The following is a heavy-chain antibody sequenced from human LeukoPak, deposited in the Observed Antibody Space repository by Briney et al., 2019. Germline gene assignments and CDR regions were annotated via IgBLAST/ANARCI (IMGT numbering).Heavy chain of an antibody. Sequence: ASVKVSCKASGYTFTSYGISWVRQAPGQGLEWMGWINAYNGNTNYAQKVQGRVTMTTDTSTSTAYMELRSLRSDDTAVYFCGRVLLWFGESDFPIDYWGQGTLVTVSS. D-gene: IGHD3-10*01. CDR1: GYTFTSYG. J-gene: IGHJ4*02. V-gene: IGHV1-18*01. CDR2: INAYNGNT. CDR3: GRVLLWFGESDFPIDY.